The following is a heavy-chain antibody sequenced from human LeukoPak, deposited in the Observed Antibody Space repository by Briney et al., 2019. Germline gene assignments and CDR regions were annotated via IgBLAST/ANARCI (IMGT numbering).Heavy chain of an antibody. CDR3: GADLTMVRGVPRWFDP. Sequence: ASVKVSCKASGFTFTSSAMQWVRQARGQRLEWIGWIVAGSGNTNYAQKFQERVTITRDMSTSTTYMELSSLRSEDTAVYYCGADLTMVRGVPRWFDPWGQGTLVTVSS. CDR2: IVAGSGNT. J-gene: IGHJ5*02. D-gene: IGHD3-10*01. V-gene: IGHV1-58*02. CDR1: GFTFTSSA.